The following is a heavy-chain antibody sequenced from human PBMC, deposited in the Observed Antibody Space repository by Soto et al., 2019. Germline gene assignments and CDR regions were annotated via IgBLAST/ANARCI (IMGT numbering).Heavy chain of an antibody. V-gene: IGHV3-49*03. CDR1: GFTFGDYA. J-gene: IGHJ6*02. Sequence: PGRNLGLACTTSGFTFGDYAMSWFRQAPGKGLEWVGVVRSKAFGGTTDYAASVKGRFDISRDDSKSIAYLQMNSVTTEDTAVYFCARYTSRSRYSYYVMDVCGHVTTVTVS. D-gene: IGHD6-13*01. CDR3: ARYTSRSRYSYYVMDV. CDR2: VRSKAFGGTT.